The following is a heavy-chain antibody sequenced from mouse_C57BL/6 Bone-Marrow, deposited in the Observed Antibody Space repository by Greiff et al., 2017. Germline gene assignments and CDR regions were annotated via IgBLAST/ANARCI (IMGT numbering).Heavy chain of an antibody. CDR1: GYTFTSYW. J-gene: IGHJ4*01. CDR2: MYPSDSET. CDR3: ARRDVRGEYYAIDY. Sequence: VQLQQPGAELVRPGSSVKLSCKASGYTFTSYWMDWVKQRPGQGLEWIGNMYPSDSETHYNQKFKDKATLTVDKSSITAYMQISSLTSEDSAVSYFARRDVRGEYYAIDYWGQGTSVTGSS. V-gene: IGHV1-61*01.